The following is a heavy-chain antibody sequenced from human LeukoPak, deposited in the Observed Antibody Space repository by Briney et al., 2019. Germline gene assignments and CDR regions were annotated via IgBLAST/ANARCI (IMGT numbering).Heavy chain of an antibody. J-gene: IGHJ4*02. V-gene: IGHV3-48*03. Sequence: TGGSLRLSCAASGFTFSSYEMNWVRQAPGKGLEWVSYISSSGSTIYYADSVKGRFTISRDNAKNSLYLQMNSLRAEDTAVYYCARDHDSSTVTTFGYWGQGTLVTVSS. CDR3: ARDHDSSTVTTFGY. D-gene: IGHD4-17*01. CDR1: GFTFSSYE. CDR2: ISSSGSTI.